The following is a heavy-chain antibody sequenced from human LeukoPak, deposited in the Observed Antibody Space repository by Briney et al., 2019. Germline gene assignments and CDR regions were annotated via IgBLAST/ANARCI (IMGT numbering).Heavy chain of an antibody. V-gene: IGHV3-21*01. J-gene: IGHJ3*02. Sequence: GGSLRLSCAASGFTFSSYSMNWVRQAPGKGLEWVSPISSSSSYIYYADSVKGRFTISRDNAKNSLYLQMNSLRAEDTAVYYCARVGNHDAFDIWGQGTMVTVSS. CDR2: ISSSSSYI. CDR1: GFTFSSYS. CDR3: ARVGNHDAFDI. D-gene: IGHD1-1*01.